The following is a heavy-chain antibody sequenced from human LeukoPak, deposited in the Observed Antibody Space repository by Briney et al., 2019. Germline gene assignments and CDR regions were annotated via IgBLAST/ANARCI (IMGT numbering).Heavy chain of an antibody. V-gene: IGHV4-34*01. D-gene: IGHD3-3*01. Sequence: SETLSLTCTVSGGSISGYYWSWIRQPPGKGLEWIGEINHSGSTNYNPSLKSRVTISVDTSKNQFSLKLSSVTAADTAVYYCARSNYDFWSGYFNWFDPWGQGTLVTVSS. CDR3: ARSNYDFWSGYFNWFDP. CDR1: GGSISGYY. J-gene: IGHJ5*02. CDR2: INHSGST.